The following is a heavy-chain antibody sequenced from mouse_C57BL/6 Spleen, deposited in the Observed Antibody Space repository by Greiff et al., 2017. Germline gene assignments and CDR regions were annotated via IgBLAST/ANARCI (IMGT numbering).Heavy chain of an antibody. Sequence: VQLKESGPELVKPGASVKISCKASGYSFTDYNMNWVKQSNGKSLEWIGVINPNYGTTSYNQKFKGKATLTVDQSSSTAYMQLNSLTSEDSAVYYCARSSGDLRQGGFAYWGQGTLVTVSA. D-gene: IGHD2-12*01. CDR1: GYSFTDYN. CDR3: ARSSGDLRQGGFAY. J-gene: IGHJ3*01. V-gene: IGHV1-39*01. CDR2: INPNYGTT.